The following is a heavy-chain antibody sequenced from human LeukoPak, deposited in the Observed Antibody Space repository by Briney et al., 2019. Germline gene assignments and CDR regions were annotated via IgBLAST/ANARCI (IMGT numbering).Heavy chain of an antibody. Sequence: PSETLSLTCTVSGGSISSGDYYWSWIRQPPGKGLEWIGYIYYSGSTYYNPSLKSRVTISVDTSKNQFSLKLGSVTAADTAVYYCARVVLDYGETDAFDIWGQGTMVTVSS. D-gene: IGHD4-17*01. CDR3: ARVVLDYGETDAFDI. CDR1: GGSISSGDYY. J-gene: IGHJ3*02. CDR2: IYYSGST. V-gene: IGHV4-30-4*08.